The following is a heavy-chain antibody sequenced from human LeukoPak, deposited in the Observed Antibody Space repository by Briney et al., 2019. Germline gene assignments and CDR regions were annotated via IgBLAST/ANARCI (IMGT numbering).Heavy chain of an antibody. CDR3: AKFSYGDYVA. Sequence: PGGSLRLSCATSGFVFSKNGMHWVSQAPGKGLEWVAFIRHDESNKYYADSVKGRFTISRDNSKNTLSLQMNSLRPDDTAVYYCAKFSYGDYVAWGQGTLVIVSS. D-gene: IGHD4-17*01. J-gene: IGHJ5*02. CDR2: IRHDESNK. V-gene: IGHV3-30*02. CDR1: GFVFSKNG.